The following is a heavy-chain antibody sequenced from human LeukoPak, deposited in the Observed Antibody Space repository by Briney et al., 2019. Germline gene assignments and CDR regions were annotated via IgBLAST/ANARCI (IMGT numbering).Heavy chain of an antibody. V-gene: IGHV4-38-2*02. D-gene: IGHD3-10*01. Sequence: SETLSLTCTVSGYSISSGYYWGWIRQPPGKGLEWIGSIYYSGSTYYNPSLKSRVTISVDTSKNQFSLKLSSVTAADTAVYCCARTRYYYNSRSYGAPYYFDYWGQGTLVTVSS. CDR1: GYSISSGYY. CDR3: ARTRYYYNSRSYGAPYYFDY. J-gene: IGHJ4*02. CDR2: IYYSGST.